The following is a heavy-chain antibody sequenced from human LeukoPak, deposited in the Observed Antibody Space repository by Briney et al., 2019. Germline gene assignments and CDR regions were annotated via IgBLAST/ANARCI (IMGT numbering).Heavy chain of an antibody. CDR1: GFSVTNSY. J-gene: IGHJ5*02. CDR2: IRGSGAT. CDR3: VRDRAGTQDWVEFDP. Sequence: GGCLRPSCAVSGFSVTNSYMDWVRQAPGKGLEWVSLIRGSGATLYADSVKGRFTISRDDSKNTVYLQMNSLRVEDTAVYFCVRDRAGTQDWVEFDPWGQGTLVTVSS. D-gene: IGHD3-10*01. V-gene: IGHV3-66*03.